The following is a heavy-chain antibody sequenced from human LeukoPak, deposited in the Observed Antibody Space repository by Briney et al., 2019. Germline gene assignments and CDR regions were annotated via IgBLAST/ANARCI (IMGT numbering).Heavy chain of an antibody. Sequence: PGGSLRLSCAASGFTFSSYDMHWVRQATGKGLEWVSAIGTAGDTYYPGSVKGRFTISRENAKNSLYLQMNSLRAEDTAVYYCARVADFDSSRFAFDIWGQGTMVTVSS. V-gene: IGHV3-13*01. D-gene: IGHD3-22*01. CDR2: IGTAGDT. CDR3: ARVADFDSSRFAFDI. J-gene: IGHJ3*02. CDR1: GFTFSSYD.